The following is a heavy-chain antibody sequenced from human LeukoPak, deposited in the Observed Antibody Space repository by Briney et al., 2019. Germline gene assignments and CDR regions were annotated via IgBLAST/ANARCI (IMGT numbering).Heavy chain of an antibody. J-gene: IGHJ4*02. Sequence: GGSPRISCAAPGFTLSNYKKNLVRQAPGEGVGWGSSISSSSSYIYYADSVKGRFTISRDNAKNSLYLQMHSLRAEDTAVYYCARDLMGWDLHYFDYWGQGTLVTASS. CDR1: GFTLSNYK. D-gene: IGHD1-26*01. V-gene: IGHV3-21*01. CDR3: ARDLMGWDLHYFDY. CDR2: ISSSSSYI.